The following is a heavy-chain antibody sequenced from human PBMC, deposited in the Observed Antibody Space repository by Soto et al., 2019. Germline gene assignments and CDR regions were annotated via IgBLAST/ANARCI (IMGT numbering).Heavy chain of an antibody. V-gene: IGHV3-53*01. CDR2: IWSAGLI. J-gene: IGHJ6*02. CDR1: RFTVSSKY. Sequence: RRLSCAASRFTVSSKYMSWVRQAPGKGLEWISVIWSAGLIYYADSVRGRFTISRDISKNILYLEMTSLRADDTAVSYCAREARMDVWGQGTSLTVYS. CDR3: AREARMDV.